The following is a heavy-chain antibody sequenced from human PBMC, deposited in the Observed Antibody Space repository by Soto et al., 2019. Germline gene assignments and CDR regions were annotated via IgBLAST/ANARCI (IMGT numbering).Heavy chain of an antibody. Sequence: DVQLVESGGGWVQPGGSLRLSCVGSGFIFSSYSMKWVRQAPGKGLEWVANIKQDGSAMYYVDSVKGRFTISRDNAKNSLYLQMNSLRVVDTSVYSCAAWITSCWSALGQGTLVTVSS. V-gene: IGHV3-7*05. CDR3: AAWITSCWSA. CDR1: GFIFSSYS. J-gene: IGHJ5*02. D-gene: IGHD6-19*01. CDR2: IKQDGSAM.